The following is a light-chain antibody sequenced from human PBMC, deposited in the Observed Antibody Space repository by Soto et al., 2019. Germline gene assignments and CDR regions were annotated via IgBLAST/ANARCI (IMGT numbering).Light chain of an antibody. V-gene: IGLV2-14*01. Sequence: QSVLTQPASVSGSPGQSITISCTGTSSDVGVYNYVSWYQQHPGKAPKLMIYEVTNRPSGVSNRFSGSKSGNTASLTISGLQAEDEADYYCSSYTSSSTLLYVFGTGTKVTVL. CDR3: SSYTSSSTLLYV. CDR1: SSDVGVYNY. J-gene: IGLJ1*01. CDR2: EVT.